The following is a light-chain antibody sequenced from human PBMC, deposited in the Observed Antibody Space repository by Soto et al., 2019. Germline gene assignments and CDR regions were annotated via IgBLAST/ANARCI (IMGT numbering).Light chain of an antibody. V-gene: IGLV1-44*01. CDR2: GND. CDR1: TSDVGRNP. CDR3: AAWDDTLNGWV. J-gene: IGLJ3*02. Sequence: QLVLTQPPSASGTPGQRVTISCSGSTSDVGRNPVNWYQHLPGTAPKLLIYGNDQRPSGVPDRFSGSKSGTSASLAIGGLQSEDESDYFCAAWDDTLNGWVFGGGTKLTVL.